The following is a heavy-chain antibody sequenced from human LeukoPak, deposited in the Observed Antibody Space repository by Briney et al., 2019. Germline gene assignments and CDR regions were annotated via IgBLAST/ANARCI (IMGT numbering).Heavy chain of an antibody. Sequence: ASVTVSCKASGGTFSSSYAISWVRQAPGQGPEWMGWISADNGKTNYAQKYQGRVTMTTDTSTSTAYMELRSLRSDDTAVYYCARRIQYYDSSGYFDYWGQGTLVTVSS. V-gene: IGHV1-18*01. CDR2: ISADNGKT. CDR1: GGTFSSSYA. CDR3: ARRIQYYDSSGYFDY. D-gene: IGHD3-22*01. J-gene: IGHJ4*02.